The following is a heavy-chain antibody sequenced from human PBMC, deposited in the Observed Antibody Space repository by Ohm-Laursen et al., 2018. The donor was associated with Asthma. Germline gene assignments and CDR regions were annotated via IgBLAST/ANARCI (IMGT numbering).Heavy chain of an antibody. J-gene: IGHJ6*02. V-gene: IGHV1-8*01. CDR1: GYTFTSYD. CDR2: MNPNSGNT. Sequence: ASVKVSCKASGYTFTSYDINWVRQATGQGLEWMGWMNPNSGNTDYAQKLQGRVTMTTDTSTSTAYMELRSLRSEDTAVYYCARGIPDRMTPVVTWDYYGMDVWGQGTTVTVSS. CDR3: ARGIPDRMTPVVTWDYYGMDV. D-gene: IGHD4-23*01.